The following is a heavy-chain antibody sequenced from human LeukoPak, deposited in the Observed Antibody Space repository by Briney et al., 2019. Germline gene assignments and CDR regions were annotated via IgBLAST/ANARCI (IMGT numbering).Heavy chain of an antibody. Sequence: SSETLSLTCAAYGGSFSGYYWSWIRQPPGKGLEWIGEINHSGSTNYNPSLKSRVTISVDTSKNQFSLKLSSVTAAHTAVYYCARAASNYPFGYWGQGTLVTVSS. D-gene: IGHD4-11*01. CDR3: ARAASNYPFGY. CDR1: GGSFSGYY. CDR2: INHSGST. V-gene: IGHV4-34*01. J-gene: IGHJ4*02.